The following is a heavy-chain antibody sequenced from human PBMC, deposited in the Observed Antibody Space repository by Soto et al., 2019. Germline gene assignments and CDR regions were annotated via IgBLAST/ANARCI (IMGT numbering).Heavy chain of an antibody. CDR3: ARGPTDYYDNSGNYFLDY. D-gene: IGHD3-22*01. Sequence: QVQLVQSGAEVKKPGASVKVSCKASGYTFTTYGMSWVRQAPGQGLDWMGWISTYNGNTKYAERLQGRVTMTTDTTTSTAYMELRSLRSDDTAGDYCARGPTDYYDNSGNYFLDYWGQGTLVTVSS. J-gene: IGHJ4*02. CDR2: ISTYNGNT. CDR1: GYTFTTYG. V-gene: IGHV1-18*01.